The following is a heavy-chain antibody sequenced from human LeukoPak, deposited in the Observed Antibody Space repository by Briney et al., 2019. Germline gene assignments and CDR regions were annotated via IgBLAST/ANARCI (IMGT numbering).Heavy chain of an antibody. CDR3: VRDGLGSPNWFDP. V-gene: IGHV6-1*01. CDR1: GDSVSSNNAA. CDR2: TYYRSKWYD. Sequence: SQTLSLTCAISGDSVSSNNAAWNWIRQFPWRGLEWQGRTYYRSKWYDDYAVSVKSRITINPDTSKNQFSLHLNSVTPEDTAVYYCVRDGLGSPNWFDPWGQGTLVTVSS. J-gene: IGHJ5*02.